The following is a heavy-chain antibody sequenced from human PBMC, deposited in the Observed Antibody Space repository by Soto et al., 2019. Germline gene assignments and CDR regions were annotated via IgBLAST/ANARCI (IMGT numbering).Heavy chain of an antibody. CDR3: ARDRAEMITFYHPMFDC. D-gene: IGHD3-16*01. J-gene: IGHJ4*02. CDR2: ISPDGSDT. V-gene: IGHV3-74*03. Sequence: GGSLRLSCAASGFTFSNHFVHWLRQAPGKGLVWVSRISPDGSDTVYADSVRGRFTISRDNAKNTLFLQMSSLRAEDTAVYYCARDRAEMITFYHPMFDCLGQGTLVTVSS. CDR1: GFTFSNHF.